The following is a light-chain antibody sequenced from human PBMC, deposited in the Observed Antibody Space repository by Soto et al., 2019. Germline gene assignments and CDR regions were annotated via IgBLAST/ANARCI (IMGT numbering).Light chain of an antibody. J-gene: IGKJ3*01. Sequence: EIVLTQSPATLSLSPGERATLSCRASQSVSSYLVCYQQKTSQAHRLLIYDASSRATGIPARFSGSGSGTDFTLTISSLEPEDFAVYYCQQHSNWPRFTFGPGTKVDIK. V-gene: IGKV3-11*01. CDR1: QSVSSY. CDR2: DAS. CDR3: QQHSNWPRFT.